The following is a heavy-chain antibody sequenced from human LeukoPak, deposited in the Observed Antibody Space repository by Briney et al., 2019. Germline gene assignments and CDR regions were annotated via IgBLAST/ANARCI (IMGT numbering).Heavy chain of an antibody. Sequence: ASVKVSCKASGYTFTSYDINWLRQATGQGLEWMGWMNPNSGNTGYAQKFQGRVTMTRNTSMRTAYMELSSLRSEATAVYYCAIRTPVDIVATLGERVKKGLDYWGQGTLVTVSS. V-gene: IGHV1-8*01. CDR2: MNPNSGNT. D-gene: IGHD5-12*01. CDR1: GYTFTSYD. CDR3: AIRTPVDIVATLGERVKKGLDY. J-gene: IGHJ4*02.